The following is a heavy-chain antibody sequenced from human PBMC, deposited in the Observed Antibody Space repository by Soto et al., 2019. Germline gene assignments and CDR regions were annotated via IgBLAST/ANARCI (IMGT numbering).Heavy chain of an antibody. Sequence: GGSLRLSCAASGFTFSSYSMNWVRQAPGKGLEWVSYISSSSSTIYYADSVKGRFTISRDNAKNSLYLQMNSLRDEDTVVYYCARDKEECSGGSCHGGMDVWGQGTTVTVSS. J-gene: IGHJ6*02. V-gene: IGHV3-48*02. CDR1: GFTFSSYS. D-gene: IGHD2-15*01. CDR2: ISSSSSTI. CDR3: ARDKEECSGGSCHGGMDV.